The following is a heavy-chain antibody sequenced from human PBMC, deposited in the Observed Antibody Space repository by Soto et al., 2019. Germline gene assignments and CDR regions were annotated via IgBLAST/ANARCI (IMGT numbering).Heavy chain of an antibody. CDR1: GFTFTSSA. CDR2: IVVGSGNT. CDR3: AAGRGYSYAKREDLYYSYYGMDV. D-gene: IGHD5-18*01. J-gene: IGHJ6*02. Sequence: SVKVSCKASGFTFTSSAVQWVRQARGQRLEWIGWIVVGSGNTNYAQKFQERVTITRDMSTSTAYMELSSLRSEDTAVYYCAAGRGYSYAKREDLYYSYYGMDVWGQGTTVTVSS. V-gene: IGHV1-58*01.